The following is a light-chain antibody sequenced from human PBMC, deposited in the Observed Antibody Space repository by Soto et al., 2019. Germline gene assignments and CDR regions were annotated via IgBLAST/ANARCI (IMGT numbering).Light chain of an antibody. Sequence: EIVLTQSPGTLSLSPGEGATLSCRASQIVTGDYLAWYQQKPGQAPRLLMYGASTRATGFPDRFSGSGSGTEFTLTISSLHSEDFAVYYCQQYGSSPRTFGQGTKVDIK. J-gene: IGKJ1*01. V-gene: IGKV3-20*01. CDR2: GAS. CDR3: QQYGSSPRT. CDR1: QIVTGDY.